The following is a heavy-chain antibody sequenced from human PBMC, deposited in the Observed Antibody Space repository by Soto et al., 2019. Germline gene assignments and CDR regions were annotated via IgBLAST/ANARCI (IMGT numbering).Heavy chain of an antibody. CDR1: GFTVSNNY. J-gene: IGHJ4*01. CDR2: IYSGGAT. V-gene: IGHV3-66*04. Sequence: EVQLVESGGGLVQPGGSLRLSCAASGFTVSNNYMRWVRQAPGKGLEWVSLIYSGGATYYADSVKGRFTISRNNSKNTLYLQMNIRRADDAAVYCFARHGSYNWVGGQGILVTVSS. CDR3: ARHGSYNWV. D-gene: IGHD1-1*01.